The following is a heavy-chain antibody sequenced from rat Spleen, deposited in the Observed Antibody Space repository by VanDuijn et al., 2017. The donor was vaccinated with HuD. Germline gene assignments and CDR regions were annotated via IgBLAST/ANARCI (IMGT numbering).Heavy chain of an antibody. J-gene: IGHJ1*01. CDR3: TKQGTGTYWYFDF. V-gene: IGHV5-7*01. CDR1: GFTFSDFP. CDR2: IGSVNFNT. Sequence: EVQLVESGGGPVQPGRSLRLSCAASGFTFSDFPMAWVRQTPQKGLEWVATIGSVNFNTFYPDSVKGRFTISRDNAKSSLYLQMDSLGSEDTATYHCTKQGTGTYWYFDFWGPGTMVTVSS. D-gene: IGHD5-1*01.